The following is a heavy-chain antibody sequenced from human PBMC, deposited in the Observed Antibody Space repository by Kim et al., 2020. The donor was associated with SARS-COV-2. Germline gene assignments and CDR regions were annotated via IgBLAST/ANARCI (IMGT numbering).Heavy chain of an antibody. CDR1: GFTFSSYG. CDR2: ISYDGSNK. CDR3: AKGLLPKGYDSSGYLAFDI. D-gene: IGHD3-22*01. J-gene: IGHJ3*02. V-gene: IGHV3-30*18. Sequence: GGSLRLSCAASGFTFSSYGMHWVRQAPGKGLEWVAVISYDGSNKYYADSVKGRFTISRDNSKNTLYLQMNSLRAEDTAVYYCAKGLLPKGYDSSGYLAFDIWGQGTMVTVSS.